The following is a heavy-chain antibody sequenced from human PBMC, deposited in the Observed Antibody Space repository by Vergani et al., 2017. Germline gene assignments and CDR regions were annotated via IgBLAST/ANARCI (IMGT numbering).Heavy chain of an antibody. CDR3: AKDEGFSNWFDP. CDR1: GLTFSSNA. Sequence: EVQLLESGGGLVQPGGSLRLSCAASGLTFSSNAMSWVRQAPGKGLEWVSAISVSGGSTYYADAVKGRCTISRDNSKNTLYLQMNSMRAEDTGVYYCAKDEGFSNWFDPWGQGTLVTVSS. J-gene: IGHJ5*02. V-gene: IGHV3-23*01. CDR2: ISVSGGST.